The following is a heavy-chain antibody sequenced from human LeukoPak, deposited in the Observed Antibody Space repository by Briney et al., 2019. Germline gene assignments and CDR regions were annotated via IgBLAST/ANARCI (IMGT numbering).Heavy chain of an antibody. V-gene: IGHV1-69*04. CDR3: TRDRVGLVRPSGYSDY. CDR1: GGTFSSYA. CDR2: IIPILGIA. D-gene: IGHD2-2*01. Sequence: SVKVSCKASGGTFSSYAISWVRQAPGQGLEWMGRIIPILGIANYAQKFQGRVTITADKSTSTAYMELSSLRSEDTAVYYCTRDRVGLVRPSGYSDYWGQGTLVTVSS. J-gene: IGHJ4*02.